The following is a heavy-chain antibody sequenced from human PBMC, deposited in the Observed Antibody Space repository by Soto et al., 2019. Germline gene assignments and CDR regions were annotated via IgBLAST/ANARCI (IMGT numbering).Heavy chain of an antibody. CDR3: AKDFGINWYYFDY. V-gene: IGHV3-30*18. Sequence: GGSLRLSCAASGFTFRSRGMHWIRQAPGKGLEWVSLISYDGSDRSYADSVKGRFTISRDNSKNMLYLQMNSLGAEDTAVYYCAKDFGINWYYFDYWGQGTLVTVSS. CDR2: ISYDGSDR. J-gene: IGHJ4*02. D-gene: IGHD1-1*01. CDR1: GFTFRSRG.